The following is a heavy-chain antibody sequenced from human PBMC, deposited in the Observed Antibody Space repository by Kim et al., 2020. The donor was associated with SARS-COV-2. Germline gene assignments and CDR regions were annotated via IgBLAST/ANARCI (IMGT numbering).Heavy chain of an antibody. J-gene: IGHJ6*02. D-gene: IGHD3-22*01. CDR1: GFTFSNAW. V-gene: IGHV3-15*01. CDR3: TTEYYYDSSGYYGDYYYGMDV. CDR2: IKSKTDGGTT. Sequence: GGSLRLSCAASGFTFSNAWMSWVRQAPGKGLEWVGRIKSKTDGGTTDYAAPVKGRFTISRDDSKNTLYLQMNSLKTENTAVYYCTTEYYYDSSGYYGDYYYGMDVWGQGTTVTVSS.